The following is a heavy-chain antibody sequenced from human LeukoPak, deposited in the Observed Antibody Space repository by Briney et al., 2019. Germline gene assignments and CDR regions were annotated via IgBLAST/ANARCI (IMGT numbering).Heavy chain of an antibody. J-gene: IGHJ4*02. CDR1: GFTFSSYG. V-gene: IGHV3-33*01. CDR2: IWYDGSNK. CDR3: ARGSYSSSWYVVDY. Sequence: GGSLRLSCAASGFTFSSYGMHWVRQAPGKGLEWVAFIWYDGSNKYYADSVKGRFTISRDNSKNTLYLQMNSLRAEDTAVYYCARGSYSSSWYVVDYWGQGTLVTVSS. D-gene: IGHD6-13*01.